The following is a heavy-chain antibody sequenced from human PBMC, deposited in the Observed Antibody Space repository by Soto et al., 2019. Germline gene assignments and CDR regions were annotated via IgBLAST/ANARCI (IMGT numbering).Heavy chain of an antibody. CDR1: GFTFSTYG. V-gene: IGHV3-23*01. J-gene: IGHJ4*02. Sequence: PGGSLRLSCTASGFTFSTYGMSWVRQAPGKGLEWVSSLSGDGTTTYYIDSVKGRFTITKDTSKNQVVLTMTNMDPVDTATYYCALESSRPHHFDYWGQGTQVTVSS. D-gene: IGHD6-13*01. CDR3: ALESSRPHHFDY. CDR2: LSGDGTTT.